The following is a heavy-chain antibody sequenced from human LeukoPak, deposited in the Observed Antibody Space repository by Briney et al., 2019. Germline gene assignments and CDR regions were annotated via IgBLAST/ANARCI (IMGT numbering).Heavy chain of an antibody. V-gene: IGHV3-23*01. D-gene: IGHD3-16*01. CDR1: GFTFSNSA. CDR3: AKDGSWGDYYFYFYIDV. Sequence: GGSLRLSCEASGFTFSNSAMSWVRQAPGKGLEWVSGISASGHYTYNADSAKGRFTISRDNSKNTLYLQMNSLRAEDTARHFCAKDGSWGDYYFYFYIDVWSKGTTVTVSS. J-gene: IGHJ6*03. CDR2: ISASGHYT.